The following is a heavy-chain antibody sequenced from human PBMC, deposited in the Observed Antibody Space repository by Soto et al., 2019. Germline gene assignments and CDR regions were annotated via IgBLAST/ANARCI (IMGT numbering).Heavy chain of an antibody. V-gene: IGHV3-48*02. J-gene: IGHJ5*02. Sequence: GGSLRLSCAASGFTFSAYSMNWARQAPGKGLEWVSYITGSSGTIFYADSVKGRFTISRDNAKNSLYLQMNSLRDEDTGVYYCARDNGMAGSFDPWGQGTPVPVSP. CDR1: GFTFSAYS. CDR2: ITGSSGTI. CDR3: ARDNGMAGSFDP. D-gene: IGHD2-8*01.